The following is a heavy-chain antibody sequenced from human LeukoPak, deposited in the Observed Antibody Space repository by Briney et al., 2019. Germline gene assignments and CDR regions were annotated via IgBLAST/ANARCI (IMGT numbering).Heavy chain of an antibody. V-gene: IGHV4-34*01. Sequence: SETLSLTCAVYGGSFSGYYWSWIRQPPGKGLEWIGSIYYSGSTYYNPSLKSRVTISVDTSKNQFSLKLSSVTAADTAVYYCARRASGYEFAFDIWGQGTMVTVSS. CDR3: ARRASGYEFAFDI. CDR1: GGSFSGYY. D-gene: IGHD3-10*01. CDR2: IYYSGST. J-gene: IGHJ3*02.